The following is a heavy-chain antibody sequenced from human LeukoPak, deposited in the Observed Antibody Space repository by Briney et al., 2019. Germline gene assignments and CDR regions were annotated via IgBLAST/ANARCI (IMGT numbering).Heavy chain of an antibody. J-gene: IGHJ3*02. CDR1: GGSISSYY. V-gene: IGHV4-59*01. CDR2: IYYSGST. CDR3: ARGSPPPAATLRYFDWLSSGAFDI. D-gene: IGHD3-9*01. Sequence: SETLSLTCTVSGGSISSYYWSWIRQPPGKGLEWIGYIYYSGSTNYNPSLKSRVTISVDTSKNQFSLKLSSVTAADTAVYYCARGSPPPAATLRYFDWLSSGAFDIWGQGTMVTVSS.